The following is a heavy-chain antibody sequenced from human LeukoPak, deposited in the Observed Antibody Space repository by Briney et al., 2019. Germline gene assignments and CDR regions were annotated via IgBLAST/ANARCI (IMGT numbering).Heavy chain of an antibody. J-gene: IGHJ4*02. V-gene: IGHV3-33*01. Sequence: GGSLRLSCVASAFICSTYGLHWVRQSPGRGLEWVAVIWYDGSQRYYADSVKGRFTISRDDSQNTIYLQMDSLRAEDTAVYYCATSSPRNYFDHWGRGTLVTVSS. CDR3: ATSSPRNYFDH. CDR1: AFICSTYG. CDR2: IWYDGSQR. D-gene: IGHD1-14*01.